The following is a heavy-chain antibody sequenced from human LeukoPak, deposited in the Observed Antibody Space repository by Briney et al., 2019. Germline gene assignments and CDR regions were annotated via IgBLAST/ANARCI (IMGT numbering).Heavy chain of an antibody. J-gene: IGHJ4*02. CDR3: ARGRNTGRQFYFDY. CDR2: ITGSGGST. V-gene: IGHV3-23*01. D-gene: IGHD5-18*01. CDR1: GFTFSSSG. Sequence: GGSLRLSCAASGFTFSSSGMGWVRQAPGKGLECVSPITGSGGSTSYTDSVKGRFTISRDNSKNTLYLQMNSLRAEDTAVYYCARGRNTGRQFYFDYWGQGTLVTVAS.